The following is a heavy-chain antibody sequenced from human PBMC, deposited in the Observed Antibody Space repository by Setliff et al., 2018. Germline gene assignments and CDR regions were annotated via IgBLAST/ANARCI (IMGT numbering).Heavy chain of an antibody. CDR2: IYYSGST. V-gene: IGHV4-61*05. J-gene: IGHJ5*02. CDR1: GGSISSSSYY. D-gene: IGHD3-16*01. Sequence: SETLSLTCTVSGGSISSSSYYWGWIRQPPGKGLEWIGYIYYSGSTNYNPSLTSRVTISVDTSKNQFSLKLSSVTAADTAVYYCARVWGGGWFDPWGQGTLVTVSS. CDR3: ARVWGGGWFDP.